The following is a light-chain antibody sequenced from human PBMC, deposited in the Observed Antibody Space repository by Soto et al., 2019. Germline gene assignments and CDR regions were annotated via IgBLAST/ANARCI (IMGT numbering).Light chain of an antibody. V-gene: IGLV2-23*03. CDR1: ISDVGSYNL. Sequence: QSVLTQPASVSGSPGQSITISCTGTISDVGSYNLVSWYQQHPGTAPKLMIYEGSKRPSGVSNRFSASKSGNTASLTISGLQAEDEADYYCCSYAGSSTFEVFGTGTRSPS. CDR3: CSYAGSSTFEV. CDR2: EGS. J-gene: IGLJ1*01.